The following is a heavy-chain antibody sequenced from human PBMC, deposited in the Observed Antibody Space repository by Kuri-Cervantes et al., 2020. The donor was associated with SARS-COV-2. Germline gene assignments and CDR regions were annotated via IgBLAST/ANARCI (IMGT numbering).Heavy chain of an antibody. CDR2: INHSGST. D-gene: IGHD3-10*01. CDR1: GGSFSGYY. J-gene: IGHJ4*02. V-gene: IGHV4-34*01. Sequence: GSLRLSCAVYGGSFSGYYWSWIRQPPGKGLEWIGEINHSGSTNYNPSLKSRVTISVDTSKNQFSLKLSSVTAADTAVYYCARQAHGSGSYDYFDYWGQGTLVTVSS. CDR3: ARQAHGSGSYDYFDY.